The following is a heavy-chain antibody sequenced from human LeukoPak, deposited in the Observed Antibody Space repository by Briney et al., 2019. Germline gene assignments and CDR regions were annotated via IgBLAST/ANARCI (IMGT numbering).Heavy chain of an antibody. CDR3: ARGHSPVTTKVSYFQH. CDR1: GGSFSGYY. D-gene: IGHD4-17*01. J-gene: IGHJ1*01. V-gene: IGHV4-34*01. Sequence: SETLSLACAVYGGSFSGYYWSWIRQPPGKGLEWIGEINHSGSTNYNPSLKSRVAILVDTSKNQFSLKLSSVTAADTAVYYCARGHSPVTTKVSYFQHWGQGTLVTVSS. CDR2: INHSGST.